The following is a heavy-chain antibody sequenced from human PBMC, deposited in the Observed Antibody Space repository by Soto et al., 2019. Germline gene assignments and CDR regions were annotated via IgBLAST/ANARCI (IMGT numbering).Heavy chain of an antibody. CDR2: ISGSGGST. Sequence: EVQLLESGGGLVQPGGSLRLSCAASGFTFSSYAMSWVRQAPGKGLEWVSAISGSGGSTYYADSVKGRFTISRDNSKNTLYLQMNSLRAEDTAVYYCAKDAPEWQLHRTLIFQHWGQGTLVTVSS. J-gene: IGHJ1*01. CDR3: AKDAPEWQLHRTLIFQH. D-gene: IGHD1-26*01. V-gene: IGHV3-23*01. CDR1: GFTFSSYA.